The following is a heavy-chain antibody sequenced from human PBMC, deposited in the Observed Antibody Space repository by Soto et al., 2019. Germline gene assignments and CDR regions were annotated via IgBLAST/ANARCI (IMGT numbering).Heavy chain of an antibody. CDR2: INSDGSST. Sequence: LRLSCAASGFTFSSYWMHWVRQAPGKGLVWVSRINSDGSSTGYADSVKGRFTISRDNAKNTLYLQMNSLRAEDTAVYYCARDPGRSRNWFDPWGQGTLVTVSS. J-gene: IGHJ5*02. V-gene: IGHV3-74*01. CDR1: GFTFSSYW. CDR3: ARDPGRSRNWFDP. D-gene: IGHD6-13*01.